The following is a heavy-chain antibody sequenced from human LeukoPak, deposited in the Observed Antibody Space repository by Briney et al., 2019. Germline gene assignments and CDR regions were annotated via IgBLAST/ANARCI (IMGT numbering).Heavy chain of an antibody. Sequence: SETLSLTCSVSGGSICSYHWNWVRQPSGKGLEWIGIVFNNGGTKHNPSLKSRVAISVDTSKNQFALKLSSVTAADTAVYYCVASYGGYVLDYWGQGALVIVSS. D-gene: IGHD5-12*01. CDR1: GGSICSYH. CDR2: VFNNGGT. J-gene: IGHJ4*02. CDR3: VASYGGYVLDY. V-gene: IGHV4-59*01.